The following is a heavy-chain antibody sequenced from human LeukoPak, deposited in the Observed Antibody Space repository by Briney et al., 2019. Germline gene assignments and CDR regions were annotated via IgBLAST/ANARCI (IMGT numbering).Heavy chain of an antibody. D-gene: IGHD3-22*01. V-gene: IGHV4-39*01. CDR1: GGSISSSSYY. J-gene: IGHJ4*02. Sequence: NPSETLSLTCTVSGGSISSSSYYWGWIRQPPGKGLEWLGSIYYSGSTYYNPSLKSRVTISVDTSKNQFSLELSSVTAADTAVYYCARQVYYYDSSGYSFIEDYWGQGTLVTVSS. CDR2: IYYSGST. CDR3: ARQVYYYDSSGYSFIEDY.